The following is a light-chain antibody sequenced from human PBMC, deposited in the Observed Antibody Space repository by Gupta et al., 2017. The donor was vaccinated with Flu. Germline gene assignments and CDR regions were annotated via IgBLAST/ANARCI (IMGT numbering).Light chain of an antibody. CDR3: QQVGSSPYT. CDR2: GAS. V-gene: IGKV3-20*01. Sequence: GTLYLSPGERGTLSCRASQSLRHNYLAWYQQKRGQPPRLLIYGASNRATGLPDRFSGSGSGTEFTLTISRLEPEEFVVYYCQQVGSSPYTFGQGTKMEIK. J-gene: IGKJ2*01. CDR1: QSLRHNY.